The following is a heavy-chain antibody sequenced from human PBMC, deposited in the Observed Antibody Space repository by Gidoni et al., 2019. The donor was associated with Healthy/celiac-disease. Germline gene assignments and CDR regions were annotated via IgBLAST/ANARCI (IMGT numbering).Heavy chain of an antibody. CDR2: IKQDGSEK. Sequence: EVQLVESGGGLVQPGGSLRLSCSASGFTFSPSSMRWVRQAPGKGLEWVANIKQDGSEKYYVDAVKGRFTISRDNAKNSLYLQMNSLRAEDTAVYYCARDSPIPYGDRYYYYGMDVWGQGTTVTVSS. D-gene: IGHD4-17*01. CDR3: ARDSPIPYGDRYYYYGMDV. V-gene: IGHV3-7*01. CDR1: GFTFSPSS. J-gene: IGHJ6*02.